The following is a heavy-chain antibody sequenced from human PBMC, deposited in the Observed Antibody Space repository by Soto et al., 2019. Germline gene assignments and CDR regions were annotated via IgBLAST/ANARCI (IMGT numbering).Heavy chain of an antibody. V-gene: IGHV3-30*03. J-gene: IGHJ4*02. CDR2: ISYDGSNK. D-gene: IGHD2-15*01. Sequence: GGPLNLSFAAFGFTFSAYGIHWVRQAPGKGLEWVAVISYDGSNKYYADSVKGRFTISRDNSKNTLYLQMNSLRAEDTAVYYCARRGGFDYWGQGTLVTVSS. CDR1: GFTFSAYG. CDR3: ARRGGFDY.